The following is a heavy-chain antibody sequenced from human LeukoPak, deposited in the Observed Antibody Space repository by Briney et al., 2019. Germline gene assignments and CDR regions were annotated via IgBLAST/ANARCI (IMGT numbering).Heavy chain of an antibody. CDR2: INHSGST. Sequence: PSEALSLTCAVYGGSFSGYYWSWIRQPPGKGLEWIGEINHSGSTNYNPSLRSRVTVSVHTSKNQLSLKLSSVTAADTAVYYCARRVIMSATGVPDTWLDPWGQGILVTVSS. CDR3: ARRVIMSATGVPDTWLDP. V-gene: IGHV4-34*01. CDR1: GGSFSGYY. D-gene: IGHD2-8*02. J-gene: IGHJ5*02.